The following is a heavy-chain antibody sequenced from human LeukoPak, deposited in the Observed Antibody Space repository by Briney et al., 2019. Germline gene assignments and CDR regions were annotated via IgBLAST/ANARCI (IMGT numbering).Heavy chain of an antibody. CDR2: ISSSSSYI. CDR3: ARGGITIFGLVFIPVYHANNWFDP. CDR1: GFTFSSYS. V-gene: IGHV3-21*01. Sequence: GGSLRLSCAASGFTFSSYSMNWVRQAPGKGLEWVSSISSSSSYIYYADSVKGRFTISRDNAKNSLYLQMNSLRAEDTAVYYCARGGITIFGLVFIPVYHANNWFDPWGQGTLVTVSS. D-gene: IGHD3-3*01. J-gene: IGHJ5*02.